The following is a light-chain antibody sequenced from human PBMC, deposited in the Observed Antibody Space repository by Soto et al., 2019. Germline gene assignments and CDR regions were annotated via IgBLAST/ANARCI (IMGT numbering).Light chain of an antibody. CDR2: GAS. V-gene: IGKV3-20*01. CDR1: QSVSSSY. J-gene: IGKJ1*01. CDR3: QQYGSSHRT. Sequence: ESVLTQSPGTLSLSPGERATLSCRASQSVSSSYLAWYQQKPGQAPRLLIYGASSRATGIPDRFSGSGSGTDFTLTISRLEPEDFAVYYCQQYGSSHRTFGQGTKVDI.